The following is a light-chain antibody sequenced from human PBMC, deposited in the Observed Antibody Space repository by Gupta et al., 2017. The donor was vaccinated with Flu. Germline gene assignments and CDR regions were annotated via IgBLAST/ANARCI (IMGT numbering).Light chain of an antibody. CDR1: QSVSSSY. V-gene: IGKV3-20*01. CDR3: QQYGSSRT. Sequence: PGESATLSCRASQSVSSSYLAWYQQKPGQAPRLLIYGASSRATGIPDRFSGSGSGTDFTLTISRLEPEDFAVYYCQQYGSSRTFGQGTKVEIK. J-gene: IGKJ1*01. CDR2: GAS.